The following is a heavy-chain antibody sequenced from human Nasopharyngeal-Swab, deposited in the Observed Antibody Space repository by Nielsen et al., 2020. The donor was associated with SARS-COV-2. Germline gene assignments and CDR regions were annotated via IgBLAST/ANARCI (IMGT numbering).Heavy chain of an antibody. Sequence: SETLSLTCTVSGGSISSSSYYWGWIRQPPGKGLEWIGSIYYSGSTYYNPSLKSRVTISVDTSKNQFSLKLSSVTAADTAVYYCARGQNDYGDDVATRTRYYFYYMDVWGRGTTVTVSS. CDR2: IYYSGST. CDR3: ARGQNDYGDDVATRTRYYFYYMDV. V-gene: IGHV4-39*07. J-gene: IGHJ6*03. D-gene: IGHD4-17*01. CDR1: GGSISSSSYY.